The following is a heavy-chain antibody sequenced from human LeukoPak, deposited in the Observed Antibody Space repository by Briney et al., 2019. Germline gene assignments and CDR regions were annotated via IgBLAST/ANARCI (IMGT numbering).Heavy chain of an antibody. J-gene: IGHJ4*02. D-gene: IGHD3-10*01. CDR3: ARGRYYGSGNYYNPFFDY. CDR1: GFTFSSYA. CDR2: ISYDGSNK. Sequence: GGSLRLSCAASGFTFSSYAMHWVRQAPGKGLEWVAVISYDGSNKYYADSVKGRFTISRDNSKNTLYLQMNSLRAEDTAVYYCARGRYYGSGNYYNPFFDYWGQGTLVTVSS. V-gene: IGHV3-30*04.